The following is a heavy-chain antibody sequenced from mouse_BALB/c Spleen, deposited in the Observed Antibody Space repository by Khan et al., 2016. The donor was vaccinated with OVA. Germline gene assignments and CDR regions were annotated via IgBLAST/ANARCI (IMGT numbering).Heavy chain of an antibody. CDR3: ARGYYGDPFAY. Sequence: EVELVESGGGLVKPGGSLKLSCAASGFTFSDYYMYWVRQTPEKRLEWVATISDGGSYTYYPDSVKGRFIISRDDAKNNLYLQMSSLKSEDTAMYYCARGYYGDPFAYWGQGTLVTVSA. D-gene: IGHD2-13*01. V-gene: IGHV5-4*02. CDR2: ISDGGSYT. J-gene: IGHJ3*01. CDR1: GFTFSDYY.